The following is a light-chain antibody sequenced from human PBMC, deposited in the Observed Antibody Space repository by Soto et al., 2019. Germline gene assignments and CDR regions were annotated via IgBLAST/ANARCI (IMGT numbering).Light chain of an antibody. V-gene: IGKV3-15*01. CDR1: QSVSSK. J-gene: IGKJ1*01. CDR2: GAS. Sequence: EIVLTQSPGTLYVSPGERATLSCRASQSVSSKLAWYQQKPGQAPRLLFYGASTGATGIPARFSGSGSETEFTLSISSLQSEDFAVYYCQQYTNWPGTFGQGTKVEIK. CDR3: QQYTNWPGT.